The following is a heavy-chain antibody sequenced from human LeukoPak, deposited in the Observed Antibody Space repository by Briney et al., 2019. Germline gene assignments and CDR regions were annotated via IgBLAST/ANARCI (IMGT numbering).Heavy chain of an antibody. CDR1: GYTFTGYN. D-gene: IGHD3-10*01. V-gene: IGHV1-2*02. J-gene: IGHJ4*02. CDR3: ARQWGFYLSGSSLYYFDY. CDR2: ITPRSGGT. Sequence: ASVKVSCKASGYTFTGYNIYWVRQAPGQGLESMGWITPRSGGTKYEQKFQGRVTMTWDTSVSTAYMELSSLRSDDTAIYYCARQWGFYLSGSSLYYFDYWGQGTLVTVSS.